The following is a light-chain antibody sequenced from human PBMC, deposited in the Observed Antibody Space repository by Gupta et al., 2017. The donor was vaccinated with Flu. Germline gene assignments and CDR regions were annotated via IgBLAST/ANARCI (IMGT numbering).Light chain of an antibody. CDR2: DVS. CDR1: NSDVGGYDY. Sequence: QSALTQPASVSGSPGQSVTISCTGTNSDVGGYDYVSWYQQFPGKAPKVLIYDVSSRPSGVSNRFFGSKSGNTASLTISGLQAEDEADYYCSSYTSDASRVFGGGTKLTVL. CDR3: SSYTSDASRV. V-gene: IGLV2-14*01. J-gene: IGLJ3*02.